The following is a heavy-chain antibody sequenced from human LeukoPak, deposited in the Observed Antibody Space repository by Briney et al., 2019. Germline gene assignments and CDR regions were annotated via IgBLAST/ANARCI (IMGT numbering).Heavy chain of an antibody. J-gene: IGHJ4*02. Sequence: SETLSLTCAIYGGSFSGYYWSWIRQPPGKGLEWIGEINHSGSTNYNPSLKSRVTISVDTSKNQFSLKLSSVTAADTAVYYCARARDSSGYSDYWGQGTLVTVSS. CDR1: GGSFSGYY. CDR3: ARARDSSGYSDY. CDR2: INHSGST. V-gene: IGHV4-34*01. D-gene: IGHD3-22*01.